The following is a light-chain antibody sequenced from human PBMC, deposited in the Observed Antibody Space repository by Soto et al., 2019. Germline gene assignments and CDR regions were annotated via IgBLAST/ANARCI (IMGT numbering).Light chain of an antibody. V-gene: IGKV3-15*01. CDR2: GAS. Sequence: EILMTQSPGTLSVSPGERATVSCRASQSVSSNLAWYQQKPGQAPRLLIYGASTRATGIPARFSGSGSGTEFTLTISSLQSEDFAVYYCQQYSNWPSWTFGQGTKVDIK. J-gene: IGKJ1*01. CDR1: QSVSSN. CDR3: QQYSNWPSWT.